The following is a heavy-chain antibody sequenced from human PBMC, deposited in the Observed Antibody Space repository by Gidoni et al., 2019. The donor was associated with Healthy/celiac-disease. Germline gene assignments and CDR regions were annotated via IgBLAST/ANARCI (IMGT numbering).Heavy chain of an antibody. Sequence: EVQLVESGGGLVKPGGSLRLSCAASGFTFSNAWMSWVRQAPGKGLEWVGGIKSKTDGGTTDYAAPVKGRFTISRDDSKNTLYLQMNSLKTEDTAVYYCTTARFYYGSGSFDYWGQGTLVTVSS. D-gene: IGHD3-10*01. CDR2: IKSKTDGGTT. CDR1: GFTFSNAW. V-gene: IGHV3-15*01. J-gene: IGHJ4*02. CDR3: TTARFYYGSGSFDY.